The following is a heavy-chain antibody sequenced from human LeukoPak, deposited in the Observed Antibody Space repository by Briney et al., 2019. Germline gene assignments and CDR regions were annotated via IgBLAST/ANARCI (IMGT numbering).Heavy chain of an antibody. V-gene: IGHV3-11*06. D-gene: IGHD3-22*01. CDR2: ISSSSSYI. CDR3: ARDFDSSGYHRPADYYYGMDV. CDR1: GFTFSDYY. Sequence: GGSLRLSCAASGFTFSDYYMSWTRQAPGKGLEWVSSISSSSSYIYYADSVKGRFTISRDNAKNSLYLQMNSLRAEDTAVYYCARDFDSSGYHRPADYYYGMDVWGQGTTVTVSS. J-gene: IGHJ6*02.